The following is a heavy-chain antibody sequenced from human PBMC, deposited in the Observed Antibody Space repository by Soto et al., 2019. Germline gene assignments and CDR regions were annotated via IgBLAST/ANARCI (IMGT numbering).Heavy chain of an antibody. CDR2: INHSGST. CDR3: ARGHCSSTCCYPTSDYYYMDV. D-gene: IGHD2-2*01. V-gene: IGHV4-34*01. J-gene: IGHJ6*03. Sequence: PSETLSLTCAVYGGSFSGYYWSWIRQPPGKGLEWIGEINHSGSTNYNPSLKSRVTISVDTSKNQFSLKLSSVTAADTAVYYCARGHCSSTCCYPTSDYYYMDVWGKGTTVTAP. CDR1: GGSFSGYY.